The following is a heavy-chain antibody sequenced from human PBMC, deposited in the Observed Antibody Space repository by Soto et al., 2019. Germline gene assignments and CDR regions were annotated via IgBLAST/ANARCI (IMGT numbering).Heavy chain of an antibody. CDR1: GGSVSSDTHY. J-gene: IGHJ6*02. CDR3: ARFVRSCSGTTCYTRADV. D-gene: IGHD2-2*02. CDR2: IYSSGST. Sequence: SEPLSLTCTVSGGSVSSDTHYWSWIRQPPGKRLEWIGFIYSSGSTNYNPSLKSRVTMSVDTSKNQFSLKLRSVIVADTAVYHCARFVRSCSGTTCYTRADVWGQGTTVTVSS. V-gene: IGHV4-61*01.